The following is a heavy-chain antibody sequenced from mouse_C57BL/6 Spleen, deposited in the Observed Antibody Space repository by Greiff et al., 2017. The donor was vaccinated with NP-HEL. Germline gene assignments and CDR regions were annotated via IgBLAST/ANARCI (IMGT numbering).Heavy chain of an antibody. V-gene: IGHV1-64*01. CDR1: GYTFTSYW. CDR2: IHPNSGST. Sequence: VQLQQPGAELVKPGASVKLSCKASGYTFTSYWMHWVKQRPGQGLEWIGMIHPNSGSTNYNEKFKSKATLTVDKSSSTAYMQLSSLTSEDSAVYYCAREGGYYRFDYWGQGTTLTVSS. CDR3: AREGGYYRFDY. D-gene: IGHD2-3*01. J-gene: IGHJ2*01.